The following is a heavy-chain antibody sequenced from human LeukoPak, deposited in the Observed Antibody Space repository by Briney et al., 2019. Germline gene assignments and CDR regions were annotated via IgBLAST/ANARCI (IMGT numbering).Heavy chain of an antibody. V-gene: IGHV3-7*01. D-gene: IGHD4-11*01. J-gene: IGHJ4*02. Sequence: GGSLRLSCAASGFAFSSNWMSWVRQAPGRGLELVANISPDGSGKYCMDSVKGRCAISRDNARSSLDLQLNSLRVEDTAVYFCANLAYSRFDYWGQGTLVTVSS. CDR2: ISPDGSGK. CDR1: GFAFSSNW. CDR3: ANLAYSRFDY.